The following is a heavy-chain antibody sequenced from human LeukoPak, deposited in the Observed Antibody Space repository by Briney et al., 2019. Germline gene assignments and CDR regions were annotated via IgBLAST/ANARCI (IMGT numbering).Heavy chain of an antibody. CDR2: IYHSGST. CDR1: GYSISSGYY. J-gene: IGHJ4*02. D-gene: IGHD3-16*02. Sequence: SETLSLTCTVSGYSISSGYYWGWIRQPPWKGREWIGNIYHSGSTYYNPSLKSRVTISVDTSKNQFALRVSSVPAADTAVYYCARVGDYLRGSYRYPNYFDHWGQGTLVTVSS. CDR3: ARVGDYLRGSYRYPNYFDH. V-gene: IGHV4-38-2*02.